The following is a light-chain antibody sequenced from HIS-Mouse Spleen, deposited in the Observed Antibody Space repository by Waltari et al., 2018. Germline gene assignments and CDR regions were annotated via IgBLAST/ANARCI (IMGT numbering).Light chain of an antibody. CDR3: YSTDSSGNHRV. CDR2: EDS. Sequence: SYELTQPPSVSVSPGQTARITCSGDALPNKYAYWYQQKSGQAPVQVIYEDSNQPSGTPERFSGSSSGTMATWTISGAQVEDEADYYCYSTDSSGNHRVFGGGTKLTVL. CDR1: ALPNKY. V-gene: IGLV3-10*01. J-gene: IGLJ2*01.